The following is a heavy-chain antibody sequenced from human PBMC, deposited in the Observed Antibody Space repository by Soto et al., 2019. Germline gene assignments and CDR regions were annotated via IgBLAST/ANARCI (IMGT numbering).Heavy chain of an antibody. CDR2: ISDYGRI. D-gene: IGHD1-1*01. CDR1: GFTFGNYW. J-gene: IGHJ4*02. V-gene: IGHV3-74*01. Sequence: GGSLRLSCVASGFTFGNYWMHWVRQAPGKGLVWVSRISDYGRINYADSVKDRFIISRDDARSELYLQLNDLRVEDTATYYCARGGLESFDHWGQGALVTVSS. CDR3: ARGGLESFDH.